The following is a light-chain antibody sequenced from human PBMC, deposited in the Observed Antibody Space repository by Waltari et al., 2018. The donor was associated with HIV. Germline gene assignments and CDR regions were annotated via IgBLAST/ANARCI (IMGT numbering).Light chain of an antibody. CDR2: YKSDSDK. J-gene: IGLJ2*01. CDR3: VIWHNSAWV. V-gene: IGLV5-45*01. CDR1: SGIDVAIYR. Sequence: QAVLTQPASLSASPGASASLTCTLRSGIDVAIYRIYWYQQKPGSPPQYLLRYKSDSDKQQGSGVPSLFSGSKDASANAGILLISGLQSGDEADYYCVIWHNSAWVFGGGTKLTVL.